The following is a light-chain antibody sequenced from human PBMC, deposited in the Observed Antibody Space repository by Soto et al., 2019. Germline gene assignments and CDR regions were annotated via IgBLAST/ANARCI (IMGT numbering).Light chain of an antibody. Sequence: QSVLTQPASVSGSPGQSITISCTGTSSDVGHYNYVSWYQQHPGKAPKLMIYDVTIRPSWVSNRFSGSKSGNTASLTISGLQAEDDADYYCTSYTRSSTLVFGTGTKVTVL. CDR1: SSDVGHYNY. V-gene: IGLV2-14*03. CDR3: TSYTRSSTLV. CDR2: DVT. J-gene: IGLJ1*01.